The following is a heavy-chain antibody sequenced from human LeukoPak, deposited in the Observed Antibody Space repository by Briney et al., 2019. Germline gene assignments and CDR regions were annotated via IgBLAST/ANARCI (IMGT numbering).Heavy chain of an antibody. J-gene: IGHJ4*02. CDR2: ISPDSGGT. CDR3: VTLGATNFDY. V-gene: IGHV1-2*02. D-gene: IGHD1-26*01. CDR1: GYTFIDYY. Sequence: GASVKVSCKASGYTFIDYYIHWVRQAPGQGLEFLGWISPDSGGTNYPQKFQGRVTLTRDTSISTAYMELSSLRSDDTAVYYCVTLGATNFDYWGQGTLVTVSS.